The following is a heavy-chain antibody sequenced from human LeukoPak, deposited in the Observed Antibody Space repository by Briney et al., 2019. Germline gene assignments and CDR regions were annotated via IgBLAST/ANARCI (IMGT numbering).Heavy chain of an antibody. CDR3: GRVGAYYGSGSYSDY. CDR2: IRADGRNK. D-gene: IGHD3-10*01. J-gene: IGHJ4*02. Sequence: GGSLRLSCAASGFIFRSYGMHWVRQAPGKGLEWVAFIRADGRNKDYAASLRGRFTISRDNSMNTLNLQMDSLRAEDTAVYYCGRVGAYYGSGSYSDYWGQGTLVTVSS. CDR1: GFIFRSYG. V-gene: IGHV3-30*02.